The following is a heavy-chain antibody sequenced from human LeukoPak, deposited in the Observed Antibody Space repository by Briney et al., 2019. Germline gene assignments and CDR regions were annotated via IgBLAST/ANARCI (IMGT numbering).Heavy chain of an antibody. D-gene: IGHD1-26*01. CDR2: IYTSGST. CDR3: ARATVGARDAFDI. V-gene: IGHV4-4*07. J-gene: IGHJ3*02. CDR1: GDSFSSYY. Sequence: SETLSLTCTVSGDSFSSYYWSWIRQPAGKGLEWIGRIYTSGSTNYNPSLKSRVTMSVDTSKNQLSLKLSSVTAADTAVYFCARATVGARDAFDIWGQGTMVTVSS.